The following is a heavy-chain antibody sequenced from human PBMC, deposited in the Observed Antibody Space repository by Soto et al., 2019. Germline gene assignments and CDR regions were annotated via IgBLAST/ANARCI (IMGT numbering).Heavy chain of an antibody. Sequence: QVQLQESGPGLVKPSQTLSLTCTVSGGSISSGDYYWTRIRQLPGKGLEWIGYTYYSGSTYSNPSLTSRVTIAVATSANHFSLRLSAVTAAATAVYYCASGVLDSGSIISAAHYWYFDLRGRGTLVIVSS. CDR2: TYYSGST. J-gene: IGHJ2*01. V-gene: IGHV4-30-4*01. CDR1: GGSISSGDYY. CDR3: ASGVLDSGSIISAAHYWYFDL. D-gene: IGHD6-13*01.